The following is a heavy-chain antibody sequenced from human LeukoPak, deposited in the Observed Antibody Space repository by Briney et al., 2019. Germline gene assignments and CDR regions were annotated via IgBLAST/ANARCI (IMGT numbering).Heavy chain of an antibody. J-gene: IGHJ4*02. CDR1: GFIVSSNY. V-gene: IGHV3-21*01. CDR3: ARSSYGAFDY. CDR2: ISSSSSYI. D-gene: IGHD5-18*01. Sequence: GGSLRLSCAVTGFIVSSNYMNWVRQAPGKGLEWVSSISSSSSYIYYTDSVKGRFTISRDNAKNSLYLQMNSLRAEDTAVYYCARSSYGAFDYWGQGTLVTVSS.